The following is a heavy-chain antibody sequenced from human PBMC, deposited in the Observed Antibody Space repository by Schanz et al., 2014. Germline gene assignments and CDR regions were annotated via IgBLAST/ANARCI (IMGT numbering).Heavy chain of an antibody. V-gene: IGHV3-33*08. Sequence: VQLVESGGGLVQPGGSLRLSCAASGFTFSDHYMDWVRQAPGKGLEWVAAMSYDGSIKYYGDSVKGRFTISRDNSKNTLYLRMSSLRAEDTAVYYCARPRFDYGEVDYWGQGTLVTVSS. J-gene: IGHJ4*02. CDR1: GFTFSDHY. CDR2: MSYDGSIK. D-gene: IGHD4-17*01. CDR3: ARPRFDYGEVDY.